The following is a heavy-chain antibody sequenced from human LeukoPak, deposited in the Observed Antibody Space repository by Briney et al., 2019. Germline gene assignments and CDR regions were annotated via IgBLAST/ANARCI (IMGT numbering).Heavy chain of an antibody. D-gene: IGHD2-2*01. Sequence: SGTLSLTCTVSGGSISSYYWSWIRQPPGKGLEWIGFMYYTGSTHYNTFLKSRVTVSIDTSKNQFSLKLSAVTAADTAVYYCARHYIQPPHYFDYWGQGTLVTVS. CDR2: MYYTGST. CDR1: GGSISSYY. J-gene: IGHJ4*02. V-gene: IGHV4-59*08. CDR3: ARHYIQPPHYFDY.